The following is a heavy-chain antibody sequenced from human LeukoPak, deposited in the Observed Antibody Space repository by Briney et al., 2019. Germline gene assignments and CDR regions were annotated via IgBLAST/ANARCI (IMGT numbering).Heavy chain of an antibody. V-gene: IGHV4-34*01. CDR2: INHSGST. D-gene: IGHD4-17*01. Sequence: SETLSLTCAVHGGSFSGYYWSWIRQPPGKGLEWIGEINHSGSTNYNPSLKSRVTISVDTSKNQFSLKLSSVTAADTAVYYCAREDTVTRVLDYWGQGTLVTVSS. J-gene: IGHJ4*02. CDR1: GGSFSGYY. CDR3: AREDTVTRVLDY.